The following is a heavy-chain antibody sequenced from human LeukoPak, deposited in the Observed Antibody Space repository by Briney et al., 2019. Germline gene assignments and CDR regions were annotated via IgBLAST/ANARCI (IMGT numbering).Heavy chain of an antibody. D-gene: IGHD3-9*01. Sequence: GGSLRLSCAASGFTFSSYEMNWVRQAPGKGLEWVSSISSGGDYIYYAASVKGLFTTSRDNAKNSLSLQLNSLRVEDTAVYYCARGHYDVLAASYKWAPDYWGQGTLVTVSS. J-gene: IGHJ4*02. CDR2: ISSGGDYI. CDR3: ARGHYDVLAASYKWAPDY. V-gene: IGHV3-21*01. CDR1: GFTFSSYE.